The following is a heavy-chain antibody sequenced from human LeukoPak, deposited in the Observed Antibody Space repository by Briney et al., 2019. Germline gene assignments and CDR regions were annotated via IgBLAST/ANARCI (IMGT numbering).Heavy chain of an antibody. Sequence: SETLSLTCTVSGGSITSGAYYLGWIRQPPGKGLEWMGSINYSGSTYSNPSLKSRVTISVDTSKNQFSLKLISVTAADTAVYYCARNRRSYDSSGYQNYFAYWGQGTLVIVSS. D-gene: IGHD3-22*01. V-gene: IGHV4-39*01. CDR2: INYSGST. J-gene: IGHJ4*02. CDR1: GGSITSGAYY. CDR3: ARNRRSYDSSGYQNYFAY.